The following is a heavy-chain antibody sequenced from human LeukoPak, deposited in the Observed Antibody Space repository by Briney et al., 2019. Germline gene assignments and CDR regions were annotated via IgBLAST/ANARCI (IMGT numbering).Heavy chain of an antibody. D-gene: IGHD5-24*01. CDR1: GYTFTSYG. J-gene: IGHJ4*02. CDR2: ISAYNGNT. Sequence: GASVKVSCKASGYTFTSYGISWVRQAPGQGLEWMGWISAYNGNTNYAQKLQGRVTMTTDTSTSTAYMELRSLRSDDTAVYYCARDYQGMATIPSFDYWGQGTLVTVSS. V-gene: IGHV1-18*01. CDR3: ARDYQGMATIPSFDY.